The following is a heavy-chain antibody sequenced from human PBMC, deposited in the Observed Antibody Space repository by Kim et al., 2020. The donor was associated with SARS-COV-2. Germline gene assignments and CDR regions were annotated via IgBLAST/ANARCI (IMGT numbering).Heavy chain of an antibody. CDR3: ARTQSGYSFAFDI. CDR2: IYYSGST. CDR1: GGSISSSSYY. J-gene: IGHJ3*02. V-gene: IGHV4-39*01. Sequence: SETLSLTCTVSGGSISSSSYYWGWIRQPPGQGLEWIGCIYYSGSTYYNPSLKSRVTISVDTSKNQFSLKLSSVTAAGTAVYYCARTQSGYSFAFDIWGQGTMVAVSS. D-gene: IGHD3-22*01.